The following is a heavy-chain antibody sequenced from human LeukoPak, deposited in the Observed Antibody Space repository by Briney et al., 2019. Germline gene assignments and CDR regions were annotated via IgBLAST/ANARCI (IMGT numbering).Heavy chain of an antibody. J-gene: IGHJ4*02. D-gene: IGHD5-12*01. Sequence: SETLSLTCAVYGGSFSGYYWSWIRQPPGEGLEWIGEINHSGSTNHNPSLKSRVTISVDTSKNQFSLKLSSVAAADTAVYYCAIDSGYDNFDYWGQGTLVTVSS. CDR3: AIDSGYDNFDY. CDR2: INHSGST. V-gene: IGHV4-34*01. CDR1: GGSFSGYY.